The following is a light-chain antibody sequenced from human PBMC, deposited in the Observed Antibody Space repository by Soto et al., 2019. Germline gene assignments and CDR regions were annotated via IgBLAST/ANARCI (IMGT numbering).Light chain of an antibody. Sequence: QSALTQPPSASGSPGQSVAISCTGTSSDVGAYNHVSWYQQQPGKAPKLIICEVNKRPSGVPDRFSGSKSGNTASLTVSGLQAEDEADYYCSSYAGSTKWVFGGGTQLTVL. J-gene: IGLJ3*02. CDR2: EVN. CDR1: SSDVGAYNH. CDR3: SSYAGSTKWV. V-gene: IGLV2-8*01.